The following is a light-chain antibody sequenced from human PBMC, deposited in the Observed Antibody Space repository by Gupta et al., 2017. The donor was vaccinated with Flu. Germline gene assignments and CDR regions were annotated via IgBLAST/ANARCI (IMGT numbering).Light chain of an antibody. CDR2: GAS. Sequence: EVVLTQFPGTLSLSPGERATLSCRASQSVTSSNLAWYQQKPGQAPRLLVFGASRRATDIPDRFSGSGSGTDFTLTITRLVPEDFAVYICQQYGGSPNSLGQGTKMEIK. J-gene: IGKJ2*03. V-gene: IGKV3-20*01. CDR1: QSVTSSN. CDR3: QQYGGSPNS.